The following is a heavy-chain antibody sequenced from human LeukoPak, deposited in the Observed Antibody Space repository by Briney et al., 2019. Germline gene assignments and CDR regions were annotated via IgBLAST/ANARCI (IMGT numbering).Heavy chain of an antibody. CDR2: ISYDGSNK. D-gene: IGHD1-14*01. J-gene: IGHJ3*02. Sequence: PGRSLRLSCAASGFTFSSYGMHWVRQAPGKGLEWVAVISYDGSNKYYADSVKGRFTISRDNSKNTLYLQMNSLRAEDTAVYYCAKGKVDRDAFDIWGQGTMVTVSS. V-gene: IGHV3-30*18. CDR1: GFTFSSYG. CDR3: AKGKVDRDAFDI.